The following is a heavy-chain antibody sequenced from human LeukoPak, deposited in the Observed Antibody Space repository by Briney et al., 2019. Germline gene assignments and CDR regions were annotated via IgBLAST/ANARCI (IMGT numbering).Heavy chain of an antibody. D-gene: IGHD2-15*01. CDR3: ARDPYCSGGSCYPFDY. V-gene: IGHV4-38-2*02. Sequence: ASETLSLTCTVSGYSISNGYFWGWIRQPPGKGLEWIGSMYHSGSIYHNPSLKSRVTISLDTSRNQFSLKLYSVTAADTAVYYCARDPYCSGGSCYPFDYWGQGTLVTVSS. CDR1: GYSISNGYF. CDR2: MYHSGSI. J-gene: IGHJ4*02.